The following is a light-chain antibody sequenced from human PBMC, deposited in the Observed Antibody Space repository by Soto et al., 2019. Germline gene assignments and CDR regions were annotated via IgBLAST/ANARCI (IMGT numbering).Light chain of an antibody. J-gene: IGKJ1*01. CDR2: GAS. Sequence: EIVLTQSPCTLSLSPGERATLSCRASQSVSSSYLAWYQQKPGQAPRLLIYGASSRATGIPDRFSGSGSGTDFTLTISRLEPEGFAVYYCQQYGSSPWTFGQGTKVDIK. CDR1: QSVSSSY. CDR3: QQYGSSPWT. V-gene: IGKV3-20*01.